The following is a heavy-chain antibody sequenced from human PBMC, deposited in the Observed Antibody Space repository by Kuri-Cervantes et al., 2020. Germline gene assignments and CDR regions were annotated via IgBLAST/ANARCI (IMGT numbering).Heavy chain of an antibody. Sequence: GGSLRLSCAASGFTFSDYYMSWVRQAPGEGLEWVASISGSGDTTYYTDSVKGRFTVSRDNSKHTVRLEMNSLRAEDTAVYYCTRDSWLSLDYWGQGILVTVSS. J-gene: IGHJ4*02. D-gene: IGHD5-24*01. CDR3: TRDSWLSLDY. CDR2: ISGSGDTT. V-gene: IGHV3-23*01. CDR1: GFTFSDYY.